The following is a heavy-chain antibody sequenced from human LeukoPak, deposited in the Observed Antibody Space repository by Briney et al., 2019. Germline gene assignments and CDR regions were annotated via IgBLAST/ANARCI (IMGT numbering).Heavy chain of an antibody. CDR1: GFTFSSYA. CDR2: ISGSGGST. D-gene: IGHD2-2*02. Sequence: GGSLRLSCAASGFTFSSYAMSWVRQAPGKGLEWVSAISGSGGSTFYADSVKGRFTIFRDNSKNTLYLQMNSLRAEDTAVYYCAKVFGVVPAAIRNYFDYWGQGTLVTVSS. CDR3: AKVFGVVPAAIRNYFDY. J-gene: IGHJ4*02. V-gene: IGHV3-23*01.